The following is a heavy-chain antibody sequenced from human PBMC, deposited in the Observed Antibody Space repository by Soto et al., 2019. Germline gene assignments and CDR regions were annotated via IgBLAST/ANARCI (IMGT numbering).Heavy chain of an antibody. CDR2: IYYSGST. V-gene: IGHV4-39*01. Sequence: QLQLQESGPGLVKPSETLSLTCTVSGGSISSSSYYWGWIRQPPGKVLEWIGSIYYSGSTYYNPSLKSRVTISVDTSKNQFSLKLSSVTAADTAVYYCARHMVPSRKGILTGYHSPINWDYWGQGTLVTVSS. J-gene: IGHJ4*02. CDR1: GGSISSSSYY. D-gene: IGHD3-9*01. CDR3: ARHMVPSRKGILTGYHSPINWDY.